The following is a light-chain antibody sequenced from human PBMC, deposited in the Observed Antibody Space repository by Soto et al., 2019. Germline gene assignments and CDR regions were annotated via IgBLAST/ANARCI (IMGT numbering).Light chain of an antibody. V-gene: IGLV1-40*01. Sequence: QSVLTQPPSVSGAPGERVTISCTGSSSDIGAGYRVRWYQQVPGTAPKLLIYDNTNRPSGVSVRFSGSKSGTSASLAISGLQAEDEADYYCQSCDKYLSAGVFGGGTKLTVL. J-gene: IGLJ2*01. CDR3: QSCDKYLSAGV. CDR2: DNT. CDR1: SSDIGAGYR.